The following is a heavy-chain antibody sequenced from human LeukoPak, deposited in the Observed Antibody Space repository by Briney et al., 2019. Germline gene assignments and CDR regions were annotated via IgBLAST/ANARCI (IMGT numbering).Heavy chain of an antibody. J-gene: IGHJ2*01. V-gene: IGHV3-48*01. CDR1: GFTFSSYW. CDR2: ISSSSSTI. CDR3: ARCEGYWYFDL. Sequence: PGGSLRLSCAASGFTFSSYWMSWVRQAPGKGLEWVSYISSSSSTIYYADSVKGRFTISRDNAKNSLYLQMNSLRAEDTAVYYCARCEGYWYFDLWGRGTLVTVSS.